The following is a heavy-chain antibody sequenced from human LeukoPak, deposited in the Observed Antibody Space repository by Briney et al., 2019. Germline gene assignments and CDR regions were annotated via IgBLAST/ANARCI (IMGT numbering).Heavy chain of an antibody. CDR1: GFTVSSKY. CDR2: IYSGGGT. CDR3: ARGHSSSGVAFDY. J-gene: IGHJ4*02. V-gene: IGHV3-66*01. D-gene: IGHD3-22*01. Sequence: PGGSLRLSCAASGFTVSSKYMSWVSQPPGKGLEWVSVIYSGGGTYYADSVKGRFTISRDSSRTTLLLQMNSLRAEDTAVYYCARGHSSSGVAFDYWGQGTLVTVSS.